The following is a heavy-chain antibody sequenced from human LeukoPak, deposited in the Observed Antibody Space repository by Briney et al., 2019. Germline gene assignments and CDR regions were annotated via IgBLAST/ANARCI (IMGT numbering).Heavy chain of an antibody. D-gene: IGHD2-15*01. V-gene: IGHV4-4*07. J-gene: IGHJ4*02. Sequence: SETLSLTCTVSGCSISSYYWSWIRQPAGKGLEWIGRIYTSGSTNYNPSLKSRITMSVDTSKNQFSLKLSSVTAADTAVYYCARQVAKEGHFDYWGQGTLVTVSS. CDR3: ARQVAKEGHFDY. CDR2: IYTSGST. CDR1: GCSISSYY.